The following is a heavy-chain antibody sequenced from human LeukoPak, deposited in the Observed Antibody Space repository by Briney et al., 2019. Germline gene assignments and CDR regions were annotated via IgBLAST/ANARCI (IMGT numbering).Heavy chain of an antibody. CDR1: GGSISSGDYY. J-gene: IGHJ4*02. D-gene: IGHD6-19*01. V-gene: IGHV4-30-4*08. Sequence: PSETLSLTCTVSGGSISSGDYYWSWIRQPPGKGLEWIGYIYYSGSTYYNPCLKSRVTISVDTSKNQFSLKLSSVTAADTAVYYCARGYSSGWYSSFDYWGQGTLVTVSS. CDR3: ARGYSSGWYSSFDY. CDR2: IYYSGST.